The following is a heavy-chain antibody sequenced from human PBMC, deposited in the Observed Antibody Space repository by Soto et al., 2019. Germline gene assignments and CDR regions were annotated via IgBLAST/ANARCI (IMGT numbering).Heavy chain of an antibody. Sequence: SETLSLTCAVSGGSISSSSYYWGWIRQPPGKGLEWIGSIYYSGSTYYNPSLKSRVTISVDTSKNQFSLKLSSVTAADTAVYYCARLAVAGIYYYGMDVWGQGTTVTVSS. CDR2: IYYSGST. V-gene: IGHV4-39*01. J-gene: IGHJ6*02. D-gene: IGHD6-19*01. CDR1: GGSISSSSYY. CDR3: ARLAVAGIYYYGMDV.